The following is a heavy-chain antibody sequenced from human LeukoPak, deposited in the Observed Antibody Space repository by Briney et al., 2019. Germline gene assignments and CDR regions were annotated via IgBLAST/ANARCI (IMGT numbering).Heavy chain of an antibody. V-gene: IGHV3-30*02. CDR1: GSTFSSYG. Sequence: GGSLRLSCAASGSTFSSYGMHWVRQAPGKGLEWVAFIRYDGSNKYYADSVKGRFTISRDNSKNTLYLQMNSLRAEDTAVYYCAKFFRVRDPIKLDFDYWGQGTLVTVSS. CDR3: AKFFRVRDPIKLDFDY. D-gene: IGHD1-1*01. CDR2: IRYDGSNK. J-gene: IGHJ4*02.